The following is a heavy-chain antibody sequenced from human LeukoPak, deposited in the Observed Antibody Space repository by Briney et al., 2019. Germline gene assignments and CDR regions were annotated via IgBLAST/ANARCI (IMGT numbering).Heavy chain of an antibody. V-gene: IGHV3-9*01. CDR2: ISWNSGSI. J-gene: IGHJ4*02. D-gene: IGHD5-12*01. CDR3: AKEGEWLRAPFDY. CDR1: GFTFDDYA. Sequence: PGRSLRLSCAASGFTFDDYAMHWVRQAPGKGLEWVSGISWNSGSIDYADSVKSRFTISRDNAKNSLYLQMNSLRAEDTALYYCAKEGEWLRAPFDYWGQGTLVTVSS.